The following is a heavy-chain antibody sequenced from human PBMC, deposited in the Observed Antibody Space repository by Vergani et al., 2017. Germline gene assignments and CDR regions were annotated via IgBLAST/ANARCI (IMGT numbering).Heavy chain of an antibody. J-gene: IGHJ4*02. Sequence: QVQLQESGPGLVKPSQTLSLTCTVSGGSISSGGYYWSWIRQHPGKGLEWIGYIYYSGSTYYNPSLKSRVTTSLDTSKNQFSLKLSSVTAADTAVYYCAREGGDTASFDYWGQGTLVTVSS. CDR3: AREGGDTASFDY. CDR1: GGSISSGGYY. D-gene: IGHD5-18*01. V-gene: IGHV4-31*03. CDR2: IYYSGST.